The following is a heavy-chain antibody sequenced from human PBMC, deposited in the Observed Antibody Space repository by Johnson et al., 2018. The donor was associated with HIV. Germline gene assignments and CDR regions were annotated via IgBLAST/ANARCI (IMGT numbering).Heavy chain of an antibody. CDR3: AKRLGYDSRGDQFDI. V-gene: IGHV3-30*02. CDR2: IRYDGSNK. Sequence: QVQLVDSGGGVVQPGGSLRLSCAASGFTFSSYGMHWVRQAPGKGLEWVAFIRYDGSNKYYADSVKGRFTISRDNSKNTLSLQMNSLSVEDTAIYYCAKRLGYDSRGDQFDIWGQGTMVTVSS. CDR1: GFTFSSYG. J-gene: IGHJ3*02. D-gene: IGHD3-22*01.